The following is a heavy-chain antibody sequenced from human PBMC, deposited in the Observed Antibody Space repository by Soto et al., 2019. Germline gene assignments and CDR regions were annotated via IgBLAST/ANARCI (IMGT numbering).Heavy chain of an antibody. CDR3: QGGDF. CDR1: GGSISSSSYY. J-gene: IGHJ4*02. CDR2: INYSGST. D-gene: IGHD3-16*01. Sequence: SETLSLTCTVSGGSISSSSYYWGWIRQPPDKGLEWIGEINYSGSTYYNPSFKSRLTISVDTSKSQISLTLTSVTAADSDVDDCQGGDFWGQGTRVTVSS. V-gene: IGHV4-39*07.